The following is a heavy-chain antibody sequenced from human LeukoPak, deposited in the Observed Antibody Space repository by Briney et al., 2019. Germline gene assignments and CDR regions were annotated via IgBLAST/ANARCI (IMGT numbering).Heavy chain of an antibody. CDR3: AREGSSSSSDY. CDR1: GFTFTNSA. V-gene: IGHV1-58*02. CDR2: IVVGTGNT. Sequence: SVKVSCKASGFTFTNSAMQWVRQARGQRLEWIGWIVVGTGNTNSAQKFQERVTITRDMSTSTAYMELSSLRSEDTAVYYCAREGSSSSSDYWGQGTLVTVSS. D-gene: IGHD6-6*01. J-gene: IGHJ4*02.